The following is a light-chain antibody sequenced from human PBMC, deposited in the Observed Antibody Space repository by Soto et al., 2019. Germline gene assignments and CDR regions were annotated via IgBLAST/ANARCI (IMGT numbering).Light chain of an antibody. V-gene: IGKV3-20*01. J-gene: IGKJ4*01. CDR2: DAS. CDR1: RSVGNNY. Sequence: LTQPPHTLSLSPGKRATPPCRASRSVGNNYLAWCQQRTGQAPRLLIYDASNRATGILARFSGSGSGTAFSLTISRLEPEDFAVYYCQQYGNVPFTFGGGTKVDIK. CDR3: QQYGNVPFT.